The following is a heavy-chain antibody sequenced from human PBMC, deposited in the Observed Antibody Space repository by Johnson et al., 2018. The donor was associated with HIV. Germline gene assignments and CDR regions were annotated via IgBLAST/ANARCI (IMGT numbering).Heavy chain of an antibody. J-gene: IGHJ3*02. CDR3: ARDRTLWKLVRPGGAFDI. V-gene: IGHV3-33*01. D-gene: IGHD6-6*01. CDR2: IWYDGSNK. Sequence: QVQLVESGGGVVQPGGSLRLSCAASGFTFSSYGMHWVRQAPGKGLEWVAVIWYDGSNKYYADSVKGRFTISRDNAKNSLYLQMNSLRAEDTAVYYCARDRTLWKLVRPGGAFDIWGQGTMVTVSS. CDR1: GFTFSSYG.